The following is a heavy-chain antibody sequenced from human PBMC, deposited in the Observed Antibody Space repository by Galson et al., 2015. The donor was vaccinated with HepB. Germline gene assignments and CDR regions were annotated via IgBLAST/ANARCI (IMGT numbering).Heavy chain of an antibody. V-gene: IGHV3-48*01. CDR2: ISSSSSTI. CDR3: ARDQTYYDFWSGYYNYYYYMDV. Sequence: SLRLSCAASGFTFSSYSMNWVRQAPGKGLEWVSYISSSSSTIYYADSVKGRFTISRDNAKNSLYLQMNSLRAEDTAVYYCARDQTYYDFWSGYYNYYYYMDVWGKGTTVTVSS. D-gene: IGHD3-3*01. J-gene: IGHJ6*03. CDR1: GFTFSSYS.